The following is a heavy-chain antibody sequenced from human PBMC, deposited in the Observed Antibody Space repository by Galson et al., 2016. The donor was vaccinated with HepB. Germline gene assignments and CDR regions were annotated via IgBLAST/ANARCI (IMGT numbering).Heavy chain of an antibody. V-gene: IGHV3-23*01. CDR1: GFTFNSYA. Sequence: SLRLSRAASGFTFNSYAMSWFRQAPGKGLEWVSGISGSGGSTYYADSVKGRFTISSDNLKNTLYLQMNSLRVEDTAVYYCAKLGYGGNEYWGQGTLVTVSS. D-gene: IGHD4-23*01. CDR3: AKLGYGGNEY. CDR2: ISGSGGST. J-gene: IGHJ4*02.